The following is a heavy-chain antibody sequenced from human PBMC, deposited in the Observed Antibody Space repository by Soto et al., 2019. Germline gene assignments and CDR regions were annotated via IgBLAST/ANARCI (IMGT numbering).Heavy chain of an antibody. D-gene: IGHD4-4*01. CDR1: GGSISSGGYY. CDR3: ARDNRGDSNAPFYFDY. CDR2: IYYSGST. Sequence: PSETLSLTCTVSGGSISSGGYYWSWIRQHPGKGLEWIGYIYYSGSTYYNPSLKSRVTISVDTSKNQFSLKLSSVTAADTAVYYCARDNRGDSNAPFYFDYWGQGTLVTVSS. V-gene: IGHV4-31*03. J-gene: IGHJ4*02.